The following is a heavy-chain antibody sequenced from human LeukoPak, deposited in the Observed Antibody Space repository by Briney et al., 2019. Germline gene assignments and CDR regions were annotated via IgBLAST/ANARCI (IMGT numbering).Heavy chain of an antibody. V-gene: IGHV3-30*18. D-gene: IGHD1-1*01. CDR3: AKENDSPSLIANYYYYYGMDV. J-gene: IGHJ6*02. Sequence: GGSLRLSCAASGFTFSSYAMSWVRQAPGKGLEWVAVISYDGSNKYYADSVKGRFTISRDNSKNTLYLQMNSLRAEDTAVYYCAKENDSPSLIANYYYYYGMDVWGQGTTVTVSS. CDR2: ISYDGSNK. CDR1: GFTFSSYA.